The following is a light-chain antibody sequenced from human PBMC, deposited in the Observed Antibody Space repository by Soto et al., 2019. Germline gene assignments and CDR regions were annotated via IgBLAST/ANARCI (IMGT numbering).Light chain of an antibody. Sequence: DIQMTQSPSSLSASVGDRVTITCRASQGISNYLAWYQQKPGKVPQLLIYAASTLESGVLPRFSGSGSGTDFTLTISSLQPEDIATYYCKKYNAAPWTFGQGTKVEIK. CDR1: QGISNY. J-gene: IGKJ1*01. CDR2: AAS. V-gene: IGKV1-27*01. CDR3: KKYNAAPWT.